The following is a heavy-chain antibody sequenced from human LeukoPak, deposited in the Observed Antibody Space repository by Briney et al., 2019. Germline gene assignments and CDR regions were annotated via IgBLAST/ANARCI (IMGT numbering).Heavy chain of an antibody. D-gene: IGHD6-6*01. CDR3: ARTVAARPYFDY. CDR1: GYTFTSYY. J-gene: IGHJ4*02. Sequence: ASVKVSCKTSGYTFTSYYMHWVRQAPGQGLEWMGIINPSGGSTSYAQKFQGRVTMTRDTSTSTVYMELSSLRSEDTAVYYCARTVAARPYFDYWGQGTLVTVSS. V-gene: IGHV1-46*01. CDR2: INPSGGST.